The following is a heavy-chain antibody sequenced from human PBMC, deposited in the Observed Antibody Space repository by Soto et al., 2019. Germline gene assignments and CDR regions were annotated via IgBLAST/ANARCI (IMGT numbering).Heavy chain of an antibody. CDR1: AGSLTSYY. J-gene: IGHJ4*02. CDR3: ARGKGPHRY. V-gene: IGHV4-59*01. Sequence: PSETLSLTCSVSAGSLTSYYWILIRQTPGKTLEWIGCIFYNGTTNYNPSLKSRVKISLDMSKNQFSLMLKYVSAEDPALYYCARGKGPHRYWGPGTLVTVS. CDR2: IFYNGTT.